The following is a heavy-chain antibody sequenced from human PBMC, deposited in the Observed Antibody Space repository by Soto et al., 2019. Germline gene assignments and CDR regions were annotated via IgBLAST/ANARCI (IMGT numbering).Heavy chain of an antibody. CDR2: LNQNGREK. V-gene: IGHV3-7*01. CDR1: GFPFSLHW. D-gene: IGHD3-10*01. CDR3: AGGSY. Sequence: EMHLVESGGGLVQPGGSLRLSCAASGFPFSLHWMNWVRQAPGKGLEWVANLNQNGREKYYVDSVKGRFTISRDNAKNSLSLQMNSLRAEDTAVYYCAGGSYWGQGTLVSVSS. J-gene: IGHJ4*02.